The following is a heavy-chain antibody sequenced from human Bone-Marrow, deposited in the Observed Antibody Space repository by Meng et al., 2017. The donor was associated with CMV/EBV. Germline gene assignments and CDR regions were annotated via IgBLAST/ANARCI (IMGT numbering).Heavy chain of an antibody. J-gene: IGHJ4*02. V-gene: IGHV4-34*01. CDR1: GGSLSGYY. CDR2: INHSGST. D-gene: IGHD3-3*01. Sequence: SETLSLTCAVYGGSLSGYYWSWIRQPPGKGLEWIGEINHSGSTNYNPSLKSRVTISVDTSKNQFSLKVSSVTAADTAVYYCARRRIGYFWIGYHTDYWGQGTLVTVSS. CDR3: ARRRIGYFWIGYHTDY.